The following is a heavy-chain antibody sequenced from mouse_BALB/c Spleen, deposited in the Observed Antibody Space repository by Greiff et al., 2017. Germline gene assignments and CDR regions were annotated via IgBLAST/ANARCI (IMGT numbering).Heavy chain of an antibody. CDR2: IDPETGGT. Sequence: QVQLQQSGAELVRPGASVTLSCKASGYTFTDYEMHWVKQTPVHGLEWIGAIDPETGGTAYNQKFKGKATLTADKSSSTAYMELRSLTSEDSAVYYCTRDSYDFDYWGQGTTLTVSS. CDR3: TRDSYDFDY. J-gene: IGHJ2*01. D-gene: IGHD1-1*01. V-gene: IGHV1-15*01. CDR1: GYTFTDYE.